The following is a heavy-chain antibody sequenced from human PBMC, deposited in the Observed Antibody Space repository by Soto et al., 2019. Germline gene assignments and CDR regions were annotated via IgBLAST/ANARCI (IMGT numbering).Heavy chain of an antibody. V-gene: IGHV2-5*01. Sequence: SGPTMVNPPRTLTLTCTFSGFSLSTRGVGVGWIRQPPGKALEWLALIYWNDDKRYSPSLKSRLTITKDTSKNQVVLTMTNMDPVDTATYYCAHGGDYDDHGYYYVMDVWGQGTTVTVSS. J-gene: IGHJ6*02. CDR3: AHGGDYDDHGYYYVMDV. D-gene: IGHD4-17*01. CDR2: IYWNDDK. CDR1: GFSLSTRGVG.